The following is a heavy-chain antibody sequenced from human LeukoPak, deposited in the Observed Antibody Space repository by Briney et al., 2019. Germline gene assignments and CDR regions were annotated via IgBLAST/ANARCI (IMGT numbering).Heavy chain of an antibody. CDR3: ARDLGNLGGDYYYGMDV. D-gene: IGHD1-1*01. J-gene: IGHJ6*02. V-gene: IGHV1-69*04. Sequence: SVKVSCKASGYTFTSYDINWVRQAPGQGLEWMGRIIPILGIANYAQKFQGRVTITADKSTSTAYMELSSLRSEDTAVYYCARDLGNLGGDYYYGMDVWGQGTTVTVSS. CDR1: GYTFTSYD. CDR2: IIPILGIA.